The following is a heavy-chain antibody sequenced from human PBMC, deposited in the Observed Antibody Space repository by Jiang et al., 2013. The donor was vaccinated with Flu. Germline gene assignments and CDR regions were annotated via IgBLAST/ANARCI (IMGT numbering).Heavy chain of an antibody. D-gene: IGHD5-24*01. CDR1: GYTFTSYY. J-gene: IGHJ6*02. Sequence: SGAEVKKPGASVKVSCKASGYTFTSYYMHWVRQAPGQGLEWMGIINPSGGSTSYAQKFQGRVTMTRDTSTSTVYMELSSLRSEDTAVYYCARAPQDGYTKGLNYYYYYGMGLWGQGTTVTVSS. CDR2: INPSGGST. V-gene: IGHV1-46*01. CDR3: ARAPQDGYTKGLNYYYYYGMGL.